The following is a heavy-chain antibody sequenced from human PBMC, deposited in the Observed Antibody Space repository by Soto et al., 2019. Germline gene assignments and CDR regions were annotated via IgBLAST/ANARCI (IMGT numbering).Heavy chain of an antibody. Sequence: QVQLVQSGAEVKKPGASVKVSCKASGYTFTSYDINWVRQATGKGLEWMGWMNPNSGNTGYAQRFQGRITMTRNTSISTGYMGLSSLRSEDTAVYYCARGINYYDSGDDAFDIWGQGTMVTVSS. J-gene: IGHJ3*02. CDR3: ARGINYYDSGDDAFDI. CDR2: MNPNSGNT. D-gene: IGHD3-10*01. CDR1: GYTFTSYD. V-gene: IGHV1-8*01.